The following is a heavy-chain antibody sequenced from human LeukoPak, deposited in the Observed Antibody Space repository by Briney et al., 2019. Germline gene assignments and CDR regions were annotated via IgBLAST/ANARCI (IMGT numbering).Heavy chain of an antibody. D-gene: IGHD3-3*01. Sequence: ASVKVSCKASGYTFTSYDINWVRQATGQGLEWMGWMNPNSGNTGYAQKFQGRVTMTRDMSTSTVYMELSSLRSEDTAVYYCARGPHKRTYDRDNWFDPWGQGTLVTVSS. V-gene: IGHV1-8*01. CDR2: MNPNSGNT. CDR3: ARGPHKRTYDRDNWFDP. CDR1: GYTFTSYD. J-gene: IGHJ5*02.